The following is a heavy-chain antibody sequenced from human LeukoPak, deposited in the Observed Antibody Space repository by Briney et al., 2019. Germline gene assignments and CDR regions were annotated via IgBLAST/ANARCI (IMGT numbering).Heavy chain of an antibody. CDR1: GFTFRDYY. V-gene: IGHV3-11*04. Sequence: PGGSLRLSCAGSGFTFRDYYMRWIRQAAGQGLGWVSYISSSGSTIYYADSVKGRFTISRDNAKNSLYLQMNSLRAEDTAVYYCARDLVGALGYWGQGTLVTVSS. D-gene: IGHD1-26*01. CDR2: ISSSGSTI. J-gene: IGHJ4*02. CDR3: ARDLVGALGY.